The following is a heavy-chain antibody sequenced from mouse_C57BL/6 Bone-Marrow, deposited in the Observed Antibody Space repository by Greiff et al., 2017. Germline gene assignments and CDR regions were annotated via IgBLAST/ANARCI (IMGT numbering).Heavy chain of an antibody. J-gene: IGHJ4*01. Sequence: EVHLVESGGGLVKPGGSLKLSCAASGFTFSDYGMHWVRQAPEKGLEWVAYISSGSSTIYYADTVKGRFTISRDNAKNTLFLQMTSLRSEDTAMYYCARLDYGNYVEAMDYWGQGTSVTVSS. D-gene: IGHD2-1*01. CDR2: ISSGSSTI. V-gene: IGHV5-17*01. CDR3: ARLDYGNYVEAMDY. CDR1: GFTFSDYG.